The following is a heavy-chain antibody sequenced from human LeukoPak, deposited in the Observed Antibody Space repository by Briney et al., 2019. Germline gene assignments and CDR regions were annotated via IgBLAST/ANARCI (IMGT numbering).Heavy chain of an antibody. V-gene: IGHV3-7*01. CDR1: GFTFSSYS. J-gene: IGHJ6*04. D-gene: IGHD3-10*02. CDR2: IKQDGSEK. CDR3: AELGITMIGGV. Sequence: GGSLRLSCAASGFTFSSYSMNWVRQAPGKGLEWVANIKQDGSEKYYVDSVKGRFTISRDNARNSLYLQMNSLRAEDTAVYYCAELGITMIGGVWGKGTTVTISS.